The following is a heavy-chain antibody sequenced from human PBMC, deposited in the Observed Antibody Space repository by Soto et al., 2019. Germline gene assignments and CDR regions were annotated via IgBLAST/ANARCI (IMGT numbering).Heavy chain of an antibody. J-gene: IGHJ4*02. Sequence: QLVQSGAEVQKPGSSVKISCKASGGTFSSYVISWLRQAPGQGLEWMGGVIPILGQAYYAPNLQGRVTITADDSTRTAYMELNRLTSADTAVYFCARVGGVGAPPGTDFWGQGTLVTVSS. CDR2: VIPILGQA. CDR1: GGTFSSYV. CDR3: ARVGGVGAPPGTDF. V-gene: IGHV1-69*01. D-gene: IGHD1-26*01.